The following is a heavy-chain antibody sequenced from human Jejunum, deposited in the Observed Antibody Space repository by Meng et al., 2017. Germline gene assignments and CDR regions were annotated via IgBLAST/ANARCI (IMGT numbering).Heavy chain of an antibody. D-gene: IGHD1-26*01. V-gene: IGHV3-30*01. CDR2: MAPGESKT. J-gene: IGHJ3*02. Sequence: GESLKISCIASGFTLSSYTMHWVRQAPGKGLEWVAVMAPGESKTYYADSVKGRFTVSRDNSKNILFLQLNSLRVEDTAVYYCAKSARVEATNAALDIWGQGTMVTVSS. CDR3: AKSARVEATNAALDI. CDR1: GFTLSSYT.